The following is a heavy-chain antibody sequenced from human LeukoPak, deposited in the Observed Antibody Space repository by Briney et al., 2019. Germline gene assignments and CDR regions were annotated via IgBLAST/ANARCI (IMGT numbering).Heavy chain of an antibody. CDR2: IRDDGSNK. CDR3: ARGDSSGYYHYFED. CDR1: GFTFSSYG. J-gene: IGHJ4*02. D-gene: IGHD3-22*01. V-gene: IGHV3-33*01. Sequence: GGSLRLSCAASGFTFSSYGMHWVRQAPGKGLEWAAVIRDDGSNKYYADSVKGRFTISRDNSKNTLYLQMNSLRAEDTAVYYCARGDSSGYYHYFEDWGQGTLVTVSS.